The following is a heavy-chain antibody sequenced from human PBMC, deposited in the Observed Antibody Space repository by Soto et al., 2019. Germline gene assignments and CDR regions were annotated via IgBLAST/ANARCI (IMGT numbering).Heavy chain of an antibody. CDR2: IKSKTDGGTI. CDR1: GFTFSNAW. V-gene: IGHV3-15*01. J-gene: IGHJ4*02. Sequence: EVQLVESGGGLVKPGGSLRLSCAASGFTFSNAWMTWVRQAPGKGLEWVGRIKSKTDGGTIDYAAPVKGRFTVSRDDSENKLSMQMNSLKTEDTAVYYCTTDSVYRRSSLYFDYWGQGTHVTVSS. D-gene: IGHD6-6*01. CDR3: TTDSVYRRSSLYFDY.